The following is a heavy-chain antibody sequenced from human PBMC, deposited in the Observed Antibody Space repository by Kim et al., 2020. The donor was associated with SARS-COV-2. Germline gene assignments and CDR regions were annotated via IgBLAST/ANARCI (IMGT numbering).Heavy chain of an antibody. V-gene: IGHV5-10-1*01. CDR1: GYSFTSYW. CDR2: IDPSDSYT. J-gene: IGHJ4*02. D-gene: IGHD5-12*01. Sequence: GESLKISCKGSGYSFTSYWISWVRQMPGKGLEWMGRIDPSDSYTNYSPSFQGHVTISADKSISTAYLQWSSLKASDTAMYYCATDGRGSGYDFVVWGQGTLVTVSS. CDR3: ATDGRGSGYDFVV.